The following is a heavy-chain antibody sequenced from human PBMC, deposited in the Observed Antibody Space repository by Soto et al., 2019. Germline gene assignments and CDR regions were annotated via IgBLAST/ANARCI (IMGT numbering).Heavy chain of an antibody. J-gene: IGHJ4*02. CDR1: GFTFSSYW. D-gene: IGHD3-22*01. CDR2: IKQDGSEK. V-gene: IGHV3-7*05. CDR3: ARDHDNKTYYYDSSANDY. Sequence: GGSLRLSCAASGFTFSSYWMSWVHQAPGKGLEWVANIKQDGSEKYYVDSVKGRFTISRDNAKNSLYLQMNSLRAEDTAVYYCARDHDNKTYYYDSSANDYWGQGTLVTVSS.